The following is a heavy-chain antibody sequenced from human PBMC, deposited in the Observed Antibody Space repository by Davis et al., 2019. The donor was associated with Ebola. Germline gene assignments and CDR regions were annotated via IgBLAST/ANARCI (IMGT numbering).Heavy chain of an antibody. J-gene: IGHJ4*02. CDR2: ISSSSSYI. Sequence: PGGSLRLSCAASGFTFRNYAMSWVRQAPGKGLEWVSSISSSSSYIYYADSVKGRFTISRDNSKNTLYLQMNSLRAEDTAVYYCAIGQQAVVVVAATVYWGQGTLVTVSS. V-gene: IGHV3-21*01. D-gene: IGHD2-15*01. CDR1: GFTFRNYA. CDR3: AIGQQAVVVVAATVY.